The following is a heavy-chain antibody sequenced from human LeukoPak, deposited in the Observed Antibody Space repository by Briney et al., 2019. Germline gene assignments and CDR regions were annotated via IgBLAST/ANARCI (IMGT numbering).Heavy chain of an antibody. D-gene: IGHD3-9*01. CDR2: ISGYNGNT. CDR3: ARTWSDYDILTGSYTGPFDY. CDR1: GYPFTTYG. Sequence: ASVKVSCKATGYPFTTYGVSWVRQAPGQGLEWMGWISGYNGNTNYAQKLQGRVTLTTDTSTSTAYMELRSLRSDGTAVYYCARTWSDYDILTGSYTGPFDYWGQGTLVTVSS. V-gene: IGHV1-18*01. J-gene: IGHJ4*02.